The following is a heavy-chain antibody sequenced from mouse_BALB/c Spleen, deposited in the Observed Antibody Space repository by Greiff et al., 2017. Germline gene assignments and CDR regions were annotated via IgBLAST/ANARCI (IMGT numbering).Heavy chain of an antibody. CDR3: AKYYYGNWYYFDY. CDR1: GFNIKDTY. Sequence: DVKLQESGAELVKPGASVKLSCTASGFNIKDTYMHWVKQRPEQGLEWIGRIDPANGNTKYDPKFQGKATITADTSSNTAYLQLSSLTSEDTAVYYCAKYYYGNWYYFDYWGQGTTLTVSS. V-gene: IGHV14-3*02. J-gene: IGHJ2*01. CDR2: IDPANGNT. D-gene: IGHD1-1*01.